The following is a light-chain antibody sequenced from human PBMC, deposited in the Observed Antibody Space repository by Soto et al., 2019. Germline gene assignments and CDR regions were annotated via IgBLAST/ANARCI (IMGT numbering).Light chain of an antibody. CDR3: CSYAGSSTFFYV. CDR1: SSDVGSYNL. Sequence: QSVLTQPASVSGSPGQSITISCTGTSSDVGSYNLVSWYQQHPGKATKLMIYEVSKRPSGVSNRFSGSKSGNTASLTFSGLQAEDEADYYCCSYAGSSTFFYVFGTG. J-gene: IGLJ1*01. V-gene: IGLV2-23*02. CDR2: EVS.